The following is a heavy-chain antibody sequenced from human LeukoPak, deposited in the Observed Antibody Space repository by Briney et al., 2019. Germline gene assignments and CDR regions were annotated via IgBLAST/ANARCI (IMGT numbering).Heavy chain of an antibody. V-gene: IGHV4-59*01. J-gene: IGHJ4*02. CDR3: ASSYSGSMLY. D-gene: IGHD2/OR15-2a*01. CDR2: IYYSGST. Sequence: SETLSLTCTVSGGSISSYYWSWIRQPPGKGLEWIGYIYYSGSTNYNPSLKSRVTISVDTSKNQFSLKLSSVTVADTAVYYCASSYSGSMLYWGQGTLVTVSS. CDR1: GGSISSYY.